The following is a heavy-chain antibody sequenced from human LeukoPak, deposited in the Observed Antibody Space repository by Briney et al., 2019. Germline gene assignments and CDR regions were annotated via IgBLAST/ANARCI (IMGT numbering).Heavy chain of an antibody. CDR2: IMQDGSEK. D-gene: IGHD5-24*01. CDR3: ARHSAGYTTFFAY. Sequence: PGGSLIQCVAGPGFTLRDYRGTRVPRAPGKGLEWVANIMQDGSEKYYVDSVKGRFTISRDNAKNSLYLQMNSLRAEDTAVYYCARHSAGYTTFFAYWGQGTLVTVSS. J-gene: IGHJ4*02. V-gene: IGHV3-7*04. CDR1: GFTLRDYR.